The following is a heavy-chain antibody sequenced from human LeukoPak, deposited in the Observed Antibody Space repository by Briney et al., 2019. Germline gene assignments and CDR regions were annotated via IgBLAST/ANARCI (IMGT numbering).Heavy chain of an antibody. CDR3: AKRSLVFGVVIPTATYYMDV. CDR1: GFTFSSYA. D-gene: IGHD3-3*01. CDR2: ISYDGSNK. J-gene: IGHJ6*03. Sequence: PGGSLRLSCAASGFTFSSYAMHWVRQAPGKGLEWVAVISYDGSNKYYADSVKGRFTISRDNSKNTLYLQMNSLRAEDTAVYYCAKRSLVFGVVIPTATYYMDVWGKGTTVTVSS. V-gene: IGHV3-30-3*02.